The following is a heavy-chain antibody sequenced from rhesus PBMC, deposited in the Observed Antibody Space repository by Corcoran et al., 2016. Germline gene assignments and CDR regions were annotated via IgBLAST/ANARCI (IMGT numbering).Heavy chain of an antibody. D-gene: IGHD6S26*01. Sequence: QVQLQESGPGLVKPSETLSLTCAVSGGSVSSSTWWRWIRQPPGKGLEWIGYISGSSGSTYYNPSLKSRVTISTDTSKNQFSLKLSSVTAADTAVYYCAREGSGWSVDYWGQGVLVTVSS. CDR1: GGSVSSSTW. CDR3: AREGSGWSVDY. CDR2: ISGSSGST. V-gene: IGHV4-65*01. J-gene: IGHJ4*01.